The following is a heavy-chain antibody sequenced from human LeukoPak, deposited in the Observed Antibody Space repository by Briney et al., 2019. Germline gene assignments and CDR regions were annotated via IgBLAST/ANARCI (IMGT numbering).Heavy chain of an antibody. CDR2: INSVGSST. V-gene: IGHV3-74*01. Sequence: HTGGSLRLSCEPSGSTSSSYWMHWVRQAPGKGLVWVSRINSVGSSTSYADSVKGRFTISRDNAKNTLYLQMNSLRAEDTAVYYCARAGWRQWLVYYYYGMDVWGKGTTVTVSS. D-gene: IGHD6-19*01. J-gene: IGHJ6*04. CDR3: ARAGWRQWLVYYYYGMDV. CDR1: GSTSSSYW.